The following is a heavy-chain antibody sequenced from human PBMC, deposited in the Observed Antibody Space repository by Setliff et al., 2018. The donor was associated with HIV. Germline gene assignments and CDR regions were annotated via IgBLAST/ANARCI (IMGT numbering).Heavy chain of an antibody. CDR1: GFTFGDYA. CDR2: INSNTYGGTT. CDR3: SRVHSPLYYDILTGYLDY. J-gene: IGHJ4*02. D-gene: IGHD3-9*01. V-gene: IGHV3-49*04. Sequence: GGSLRLSCTASGFTFGDYAMTWVRQAPGKGLEWVGFINSNTYGGTTDYAASVKGRFTISRDDSKSSAYLLMNSLKTEDTAVYYCSRVHSPLYYDILTGYLDYWGQGTLVTV.